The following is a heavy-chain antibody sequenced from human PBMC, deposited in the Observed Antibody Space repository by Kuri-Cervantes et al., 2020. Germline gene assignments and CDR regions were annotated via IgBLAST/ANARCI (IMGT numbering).Heavy chain of an antibody. V-gene: IGHV4-34*01. D-gene: IGHD5-24*01. CDR2: INHSGST. CDR1: GGSFSGYY. Sequence: SQTLSLTCAVYGGSFSGYYWSWIRQPPGKGLEWIGEINHSGSTNYNPSLKSRVTISVDTSKNQFSLKLSSVTAADTAVYYCARHSRDGPFDFWGQGVLVTVSS. CDR3: ARHSRDGPFDF. J-gene: IGHJ4*02.